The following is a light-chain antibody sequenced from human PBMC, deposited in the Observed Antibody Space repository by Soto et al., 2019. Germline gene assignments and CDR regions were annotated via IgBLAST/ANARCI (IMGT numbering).Light chain of an antibody. Sequence: QSALTQPASVSGSPGQSIAISCTGSSSDIGNYNYVSWFQQHPGKVPKLMIYEVSNRPSGVSDRFSGSKSANTASLTISGLQAEDEADYYCCSFTTRSTWVFGGGTKVTVL. J-gene: IGLJ3*02. CDR3: CSFTTRSTWV. V-gene: IGLV2-14*01. CDR1: SSDIGNYNY. CDR2: EVS.